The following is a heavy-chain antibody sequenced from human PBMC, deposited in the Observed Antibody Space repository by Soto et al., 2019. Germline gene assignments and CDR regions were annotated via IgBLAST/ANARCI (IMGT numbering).Heavy chain of an antibody. J-gene: IGHJ4*02. CDR1: GGTFSSYA. V-gene: IGHV1-69*01. D-gene: IGHD5-18*01. Sequence: QVQLVQSGAEVKKPGSSVKVSCKASGGTFSSYAISWVLQAPGQGLEWMGGIIPIFGTANYAQKFQGRVTITADESTSTAYMELSSLRSEDTAVYYCARDRGYSYSYYFDYWGQGTLVTVSS. CDR3: ARDRGYSYSYYFDY. CDR2: IIPIFGTA.